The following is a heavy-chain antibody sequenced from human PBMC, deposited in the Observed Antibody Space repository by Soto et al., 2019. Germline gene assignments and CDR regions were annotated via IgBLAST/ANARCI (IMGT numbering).Heavy chain of an antibody. CDR3: AKARAGAYYYYGMDV. J-gene: IGHJ6*02. V-gene: IGHV3-23*01. Sequence: GGSLRLSPEASGFTFSSYAMSWVRHATGKGLELISAISGRGGSIYYADSVKGRFTMTRNNSNNTLYLQMHTLRAEEPAVYYCAKARAGAYYYYGMDVWGQMTKVTVSS. CDR2: ISGRGGSI. CDR1: GFTFSSYA. D-gene: IGHD6-13*01.